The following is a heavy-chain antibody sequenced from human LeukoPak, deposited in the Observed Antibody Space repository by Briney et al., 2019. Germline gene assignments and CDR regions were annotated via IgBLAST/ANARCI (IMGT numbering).Heavy chain of an antibody. CDR2: IYYSGST. D-gene: IGHD6-19*01. J-gene: IGHJ4*02. CDR1: GGSISSSSYY. CDR3: AAESERWLVRS. Sequence: SETLSLTCTVSGGSISSSSYYWGWIRQPPGKGLEWIGSIYYSGSTYCNPSLKSRVSISIDTSKNLFSLKLNSVTAADTAVYYCAAESERWLVRSWGQGTLVTVSS. V-gene: IGHV4-39*07.